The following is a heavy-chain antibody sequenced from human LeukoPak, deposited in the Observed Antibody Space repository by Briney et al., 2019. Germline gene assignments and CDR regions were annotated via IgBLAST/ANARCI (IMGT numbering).Heavy chain of an antibody. J-gene: IGHJ6*03. CDR1: GFTFSNAW. D-gene: IGHD4-17*01. CDR3: TAIPRSVTTDRLDYYYYYMDV. V-gene: IGHV3-15*01. Sequence: PGGSLRLSCAASGFTFSNAWMSWVRQAPGKGLEWVGRIKSKTDGGTTDYAAPVKGRFTISRDDSKNTLYLQMNSLKTEDTAVYYCTAIPRSVTTDRLDYYYYYMDVWGKGTTVTISS. CDR2: IKSKTDGGTT.